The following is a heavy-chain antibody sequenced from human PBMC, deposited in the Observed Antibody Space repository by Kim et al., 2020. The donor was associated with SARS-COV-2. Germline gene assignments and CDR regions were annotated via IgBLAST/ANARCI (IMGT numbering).Heavy chain of an antibody. Sequence: GGSLRLSCAASGFTFSSYGMHWVRQAPGKGLEWVAVIWYDGSNKYYADSVKGRFTISRDNSKNTLYLQMNSLRAEDTAVYYCARTRPHSSSWFFDYWGQGTLVTVSS. CDR2: IWYDGSNK. CDR3: ARTRPHSSSWFFDY. D-gene: IGHD6-13*01. CDR1: GFTFSSYG. V-gene: IGHV3-33*01. J-gene: IGHJ4*02.